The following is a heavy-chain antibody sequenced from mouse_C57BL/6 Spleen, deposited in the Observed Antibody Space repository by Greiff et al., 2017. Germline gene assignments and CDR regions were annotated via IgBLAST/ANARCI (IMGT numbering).Heavy chain of an antibody. J-gene: IGHJ1*03. D-gene: IGHD1-1*01. CDR2: ISYDGSN. V-gene: IGHV3-6*01. CDR1: GYSITSGYY. Sequence: VQLKESGPGLVKPSQSLSLTCSATGYSITSGYYWNWIRQFPGNKLEWMGYISYDGSNNYNPSLKNRISITRDTSKNQFFLKLNSVTTEDTATYYCARGWITTVVAPWYFDVWGTGTTVTVSS. CDR3: ARGWITTVVAPWYFDV.